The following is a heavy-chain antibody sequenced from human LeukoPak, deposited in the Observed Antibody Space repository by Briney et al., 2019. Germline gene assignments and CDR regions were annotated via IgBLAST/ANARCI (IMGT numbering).Heavy chain of an antibody. CDR2: IRSDGRTT. J-gene: IGHJ4*02. V-gene: IGHV3-74*01. D-gene: IGHD1-26*01. CDR3: ARALGSPPNN. CDR1: GFTFSTSW. Sequence: GGSLRLSCAASGFTFSTSWMHWVRQAPGKGLVWVSHIRSDGRTTSYADRVKGRFTISRDNAKNTLYLQMNSLRAEDTAVYYCARALGSPPNNWGQGTRVTVSS.